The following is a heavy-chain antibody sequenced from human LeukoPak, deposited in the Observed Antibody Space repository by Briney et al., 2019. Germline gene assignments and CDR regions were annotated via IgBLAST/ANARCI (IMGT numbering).Heavy chain of an antibody. CDR2: IKQDGSEK. CDR3: ASHRRITIFWD. J-gene: IGHJ4*02. Sequence: GGSLRLSCAASGFTFSGYWMSWVRQAPGKGLEWVANIKQDGSEKYYVDSVKGRFTISRDNAKNSLYLQMNSLRAEDTAVYYCASHRRITIFWDWGQGTLVTVSS. V-gene: IGHV3-7*01. D-gene: IGHD3-9*01. CDR1: GFTFSGYW.